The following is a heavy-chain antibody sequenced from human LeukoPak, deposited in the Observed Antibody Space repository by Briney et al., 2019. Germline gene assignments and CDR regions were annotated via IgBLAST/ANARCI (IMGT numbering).Heavy chain of an antibody. CDR2: IYYSGST. D-gene: IGHD4-11*01. CDR3: ARLIKYSNYYFDY. CDR1: GGSINNYY. V-gene: IGHV4-59*08. J-gene: IGHJ4*02. Sequence: SETLSLTCTVSGGSINNYYWSWIRQPPGKGLEWIGYIYYSGSTNYNPSLKGRITISVDTSKNQLSLKLSSVTAADTAVYYCARLIKYSNYYFDYWGQGTLVTVSS.